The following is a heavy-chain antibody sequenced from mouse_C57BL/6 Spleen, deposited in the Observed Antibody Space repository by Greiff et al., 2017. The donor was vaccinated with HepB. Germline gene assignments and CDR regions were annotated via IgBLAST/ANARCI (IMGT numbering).Heavy chain of an antibody. D-gene: IGHD2-5*01. CDR1: GFTFSSYA. J-gene: IGHJ3*01. CDR2: ISDGGSYT. V-gene: IGHV5-4*03. CDR3: ARSYYSNYAGFAY. Sequence: EVKLMESGGGLVKPGGSLKLSCAASGFTFSSYAMSWVRQTPEKRLEWVATISDGGSYTYYPDNVKGRFTISRDNAKNNLYLQMSHLKSEDTAMYDCARSYYSNYAGFAYWGQGTLVTVSA.